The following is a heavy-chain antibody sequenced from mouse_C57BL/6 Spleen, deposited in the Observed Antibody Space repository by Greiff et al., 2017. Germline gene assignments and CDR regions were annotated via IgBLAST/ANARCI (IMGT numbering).Heavy chain of an antibody. CDR2: IRNKANGYTT. D-gene: IGHD1-1*01. CDR3: ARNYGSRGYAMDY. J-gene: IGHJ4*01. V-gene: IGHV7-3*01. Sequence: EVHLVESGGGLVQPGGSLSLSCAASGFTFTDYYMSWVRQPPGKALEWLGFIRNKANGYTTEYSASVKGRFTISRDNSQSILYLQMNALRAEDSATYYGARNYGSRGYAMDYWGQGTSVTVSS. CDR1: GFTFTDYY.